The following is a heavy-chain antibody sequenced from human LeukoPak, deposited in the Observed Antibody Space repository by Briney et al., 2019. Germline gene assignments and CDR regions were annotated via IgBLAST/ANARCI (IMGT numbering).Heavy chain of an antibody. D-gene: IGHD3-22*01. CDR1: GFIVSSNY. V-gene: IGHV3-66*03. CDR3: ANGYDSNGYYQYFDY. Sequence: GGSLRLSCAASGFIVSSNYMGWVRQAPGKGLEWVSIIYNSGSTYYADSVKGRFTISKDNSKNTLSLQMNSLRAEDTAVYYCANGYDSNGYYQYFDYWGQGTLVTVSS. CDR2: IYNSGST. J-gene: IGHJ4*02.